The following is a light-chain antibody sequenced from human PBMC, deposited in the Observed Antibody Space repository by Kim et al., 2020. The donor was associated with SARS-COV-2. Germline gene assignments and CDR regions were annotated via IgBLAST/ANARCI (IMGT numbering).Light chain of an antibody. J-gene: IGLJ1*01. V-gene: IGLV1-44*01. CDR2: NNN. CDR1: SSNIGSNA. CDR3: AAWDDSLNGSV. Sequence: ELTQPPSASGTPGQRVTISCSGSSSNIGSNAVNWYQQLPGTAPKLLIYNNNQRPAGVPDRFSGSKSGTSASLAISGLQSEDEADYYCAAWDDSLNGSVFGAGTKVTVL.